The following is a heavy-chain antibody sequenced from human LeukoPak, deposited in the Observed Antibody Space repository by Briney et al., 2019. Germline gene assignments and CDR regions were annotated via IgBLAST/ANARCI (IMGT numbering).Heavy chain of an antibody. CDR1: GFTFSNAW. D-gene: IGHD4-17*01. Sequence: TGGSLRLSCAASGFTFSNAWMSWVRQAPGKGLEWVGRIKSKTDGGTADYAAPVKGRFTISRDDSKNTLYLQMNSLKTEDTAVYYCTAQVKHGDYVDYWGQGTLVTVSS. CDR2: IKSKTDGGTA. CDR3: TAQVKHGDYVDY. J-gene: IGHJ4*02. V-gene: IGHV3-15*01.